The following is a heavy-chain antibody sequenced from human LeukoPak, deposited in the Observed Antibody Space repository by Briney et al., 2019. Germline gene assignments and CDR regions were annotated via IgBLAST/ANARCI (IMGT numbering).Heavy chain of an antibody. CDR1: GGSFSGYY. D-gene: IGHD6-13*01. V-gene: IGHV4-34*01. J-gene: IGHJ3*02. CDR3: ARGREKIAAAGRIDAFDI. CDR2: INHSGST. Sequence: SETLSLTWAVYGGSFSGYYWSWIRQPPGKGLEWIGEINHSGSTNYNPSLKSRVTIPVDTSKNQFSLKLSSVTAADTAVYYCARGREKIAAAGRIDAFDIWGQGTMVTVSS.